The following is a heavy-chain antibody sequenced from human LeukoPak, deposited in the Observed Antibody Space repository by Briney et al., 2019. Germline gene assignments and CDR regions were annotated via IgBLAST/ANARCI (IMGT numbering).Heavy chain of an antibody. V-gene: IGHV3-23*01. D-gene: IGHD3-22*01. CDR3: ARSADSSGFPYY. Sequence: GGSLRLSCAASGFTFSSYAMSWVRQAPGKGLEWVSAISGSGGSTYYADSVKGRFTISRDNSKNTLYLQMSSLRAEDTAVYYCARSADSSGFPYYWGQGTLVTVSS. J-gene: IGHJ4*02. CDR1: GFTFSSYA. CDR2: ISGSGGST.